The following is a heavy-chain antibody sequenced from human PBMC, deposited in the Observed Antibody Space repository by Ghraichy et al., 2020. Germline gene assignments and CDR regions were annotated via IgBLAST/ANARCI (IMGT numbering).Heavy chain of an antibody. CDR1: GGSIISNNW. CDR2: IYHTGST. V-gene: IGHV4-4*02. Sequence: SETLSLTCAVSGGSIISNNWWSWVRLTPGKGLEWIGEIYHTGSTNFNPSLKSRVTIPVDKSKDQFSLNLYSGTAADSAVYFCAREPITSGVFDKWGQGTLVTGSS. CDR3: AREPITSGVFDK. J-gene: IGHJ4*02. D-gene: IGHD1-14*01.